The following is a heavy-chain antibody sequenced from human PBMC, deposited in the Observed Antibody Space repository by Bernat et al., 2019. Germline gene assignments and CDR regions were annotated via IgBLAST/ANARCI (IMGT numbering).Heavy chain of an antibody. Sequence: EVQLVESGGGLVKPGGSLRLSCAASGFTFSSYSMNWVRQAPGKGLEWVSSISSSSSYIYYADSVKGRFTISRDNAKNSLYLQMNSLRAEDTAVYYCARDIKTSSGWYLGSADWGQGTLVTVSS. V-gene: IGHV3-21*01. D-gene: IGHD6-19*01. CDR3: ARDIKTSSGWYLGSAD. CDR2: ISSSSSYI. CDR1: GFTFSSYS. J-gene: IGHJ4*02.